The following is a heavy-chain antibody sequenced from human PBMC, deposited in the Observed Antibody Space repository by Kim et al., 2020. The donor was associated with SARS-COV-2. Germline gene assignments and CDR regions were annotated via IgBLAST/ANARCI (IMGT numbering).Heavy chain of an antibody. D-gene: IGHD6-19*01. J-gene: IGHJ3*02. V-gene: IGHV1-46*01. CDR2: INPSGGST. CDR1: GYTFTSYY. Sequence: ASVKVSCKASGYTFTSYYMHWVRQAPGQGLEWMGIINPSGGSTSYAQKFQGRVTMTRDTSTSTVYMELSSLRSEDTAVYYCARAPVAGTYDRAFDIWGKGTMVTVSS. CDR3: ARAPVAGTYDRAFDI.